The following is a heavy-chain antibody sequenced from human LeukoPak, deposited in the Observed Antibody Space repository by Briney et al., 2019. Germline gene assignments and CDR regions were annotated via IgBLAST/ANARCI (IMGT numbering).Heavy chain of an antibody. CDR1: GYTFTSYD. CDR2: MNPNSGNT. V-gene: IGHV1-8*01. D-gene: IGHD6-19*01. CDR3: ARVAAGRRGSGYYFDY. Sequence: ASVKVSCKASGYTFTSYDINWVRQATGQGLEWMGWMNPNSGNTGYAQKFQGRVTMTRNTSISTAYMELSSLRSEDTAVYYCARVAAGRRGSGYYFDYWGQGTLVTVSS. J-gene: IGHJ4*02.